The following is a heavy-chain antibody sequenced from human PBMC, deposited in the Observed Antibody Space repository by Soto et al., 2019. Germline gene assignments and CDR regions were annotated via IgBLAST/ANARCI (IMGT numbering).Heavy chain of an antibody. Sequence: GGSLRLSCAAPGFIFNNYWMHWVRQAPGKGLVWVARINGDGSTTTYVDSVKGRFTISRDNAKNTVYLQMNSLRAEDTAVYYCARGSGPRGRPYWGQGILVTVSS. CDR3: ARGSGPRGRPY. J-gene: IGHJ4*02. V-gene: IGHV3-74*01. CDR1: GFIFNNYW. D-gene: IGHD6-25*01. CDR2: INGDGSTT.